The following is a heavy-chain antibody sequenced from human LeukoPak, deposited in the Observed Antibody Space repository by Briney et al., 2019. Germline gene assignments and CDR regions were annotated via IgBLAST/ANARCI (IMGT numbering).Heavy chain of an antibody. Sequence: SETLSLTCAVYGGSFNGYYWSWIRQPPGKGLEWIGEINHSGSTNYNPSLKSRVTISVDTSKNQFSLKLSSVTAADTAVYYCARGRGDFWSGYFHFDYWGQGTLVTVSS. CDR2: INHSGST. CDR1: GGSFNGYY. V-gene: IGHV4-34*01. D-gene: IGHD3-3*01. CDR3: ARGRGDFWSGYFHFDY. J-gene: IGHJ4*02.